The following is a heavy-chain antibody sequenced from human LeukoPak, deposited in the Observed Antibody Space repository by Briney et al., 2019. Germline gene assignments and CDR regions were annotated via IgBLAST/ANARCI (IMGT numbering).Heavy chain of an antibody. D-gene: IGHD5-24*01. CDR1: GGSISSYY. V-gene: IGHV4-59*01. CDR2: IYHSGST. CDR3: ARSKVEMATIWDY. J-gene: IGHJ4*02. Sequence: PSETLSLTCNVSGGSISSYYWSWIRQPPGKGLEWIGYIYHSGSTNYNPSLRSRVTMSVDTSKNQSSLQLRSVTAADTAVYFCARSKVEMATIWDYWGQGTLVSVSS.